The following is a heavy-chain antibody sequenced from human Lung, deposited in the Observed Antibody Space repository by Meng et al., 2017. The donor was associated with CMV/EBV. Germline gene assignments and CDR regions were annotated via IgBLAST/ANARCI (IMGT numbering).Heavy chain of an antibody. J-gene: IGHJ6*02. CDR1: GFTFSSYA. CDR3: AKRGDSSGTYAMDV. CDR2: IRFDGTNK. D-gene: IGHD3-22*01. V-gene: IGHV3-30*02. Sequence: SCAASGFTFSSYAMHWVRQAPGKGLEWVANIRFDGTNKYHADSVKGRFTISRDNSKNTLYLQMNSLRAEDTAVYYCAKRGDSSGTYAMDVWGQG.